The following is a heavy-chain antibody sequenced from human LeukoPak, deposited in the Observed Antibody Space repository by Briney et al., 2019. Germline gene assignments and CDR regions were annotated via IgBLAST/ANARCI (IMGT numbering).Heavy chain of an antibody. V-gene: IGHV4-30-4*08. CDR1: GGSISSGDYY. J-gene: IGHJ6*03. Sequence: SETLSLTCTVSGGSISSGDYYWSWIGQPPGKGLEWIGYIYYSGSTYYNPSLKSRVTISVDTSKNQFSLKLSSVTAADTAVYYCARWTGITISHYYYYYMDVWGKGTTVTVSS. CDR2: IYYSGST. CDR3: ARWTGITISHYYYYYMDV. D-gene: IGHD3-3*01.